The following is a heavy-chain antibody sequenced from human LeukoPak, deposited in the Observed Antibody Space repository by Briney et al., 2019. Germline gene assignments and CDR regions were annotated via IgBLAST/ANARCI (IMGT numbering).Heavy chain of an antibody. CDR2: IKADGSVK. J-gene: IGHJ3*02. Sequence: GGSLRLSCTASEFTFSTFWMSWVRQAPGKGLEWVANIKADGSVKHYVDSVEGRFSISRDNARSSLYLQMNSLRAEDTAVYYCVRDSDYQRNSGGLYAHYDALDIWGHGTMVTVSS. CDR3: VRDSDYQRNSGGLYAHYDALDI. V-gene: IGHV3-7*01. CDR1: EFTFSTFW. D-gene: IGHD2-21*01.